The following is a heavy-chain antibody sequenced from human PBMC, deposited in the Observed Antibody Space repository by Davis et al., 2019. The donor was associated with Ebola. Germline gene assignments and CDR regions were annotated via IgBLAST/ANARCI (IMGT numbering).Heavy chain of an antibody. V-gene: IGHV3-23*01. Sequence: LTRAASGFTFSSYAMTWVRQAPGKGLEWVSAISGSGGSAYYADSVKGRFTISRDNSKNTLYLQMNSLRAEDTAVYYCVRGFRGFGELRLDYWGQGTLVTVSS. J-gene: IGHJ4*02. CDR2: ISGSGGSA. CDR3: VRGFRGFGELRLDY. CDR1: GFTFSSYA. D-gene: IGHD3-10*01.